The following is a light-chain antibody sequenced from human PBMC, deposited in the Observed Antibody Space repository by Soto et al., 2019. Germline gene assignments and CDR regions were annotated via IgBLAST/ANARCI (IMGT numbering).Light chain of an antibody. CDR3: QQRNTWPPVT. Sequence: EVVLTQSPGTLSLSPGERATLSCRASQSVSSNLAWYQQKPGQAPRLLIYGASTRATGIPARFSGSGSGTEFTLTISSLEPEDFAIYYCQQRNTWPPVTFGQGTRLEIK. J-gene: IGKJ5*01. CDR1: QSVSSN. V-gene: IGKV3-11*01. CDR2: GAS.